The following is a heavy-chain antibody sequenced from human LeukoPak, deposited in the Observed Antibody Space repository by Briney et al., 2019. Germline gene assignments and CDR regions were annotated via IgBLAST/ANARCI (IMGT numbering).Heavy chain of an antibody. D-gene: IGHD4-17*01. CDR3: ATNDSDDYIPDS. CDR2: IQSKTDGGTT. Sequence: PGGSLRLSCAASGFTFSQTWMTWVRQAPGKGLEWVGQIQSKTDGGTTDYAAHVKGRFTISRDDSKSTLYLQMNSLKTDDTAVYFCATNDSDDYIPDSWGQGTLVTVSS. CDR1: GFTFSQTW. J-gene: IGHJ4*02. V-gene: IGHV3-15*01.